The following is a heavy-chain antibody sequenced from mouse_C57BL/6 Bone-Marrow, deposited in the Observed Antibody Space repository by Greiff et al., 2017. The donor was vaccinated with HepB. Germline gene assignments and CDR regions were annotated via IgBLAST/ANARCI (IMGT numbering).Heavy chain of an antibody. D-gene: IGHD1-1*01. CDR2: IDPNSGGT. CDR1: GYTFTSYW. CDR3: ASHYGSSFDY. J-gene: IGHJ2*01. Sequence: VQLQQSGAELVKPGASVKLSCKASGYTFTSYWMHWVKQRPGRGLEWIGRIDPNSGGTKYNEKFKSKATFTADTSSNTAYMQLSSLTTEDSAIYYCASHYGSSFDYWGQGTTLTVSS. V-gene: IGHV1-62-3*01.